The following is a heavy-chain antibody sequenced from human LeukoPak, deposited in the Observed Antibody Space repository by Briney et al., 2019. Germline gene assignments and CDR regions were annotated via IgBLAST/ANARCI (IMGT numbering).Heavy chain of an antibody. CDR2: IYHSGST. CDR3: ARDTRSYDTSGYYYFDY. D-gene: IGHD3-22*01. J-gene: IGHJ4*02. CDR1: GGSISSGGYS. V-gene: IGHV4-30-2*01. Sequence: PSETLSLTCAVSGGSISSGGYSWSWIRQPPGKGLEWIGYIYHSGSTYYNPSLKSRVTISVDRSKNQFSLKLSSVTAADTAVYYCARDTRSYDTSGYYYFDYWGQGALVTVSS.